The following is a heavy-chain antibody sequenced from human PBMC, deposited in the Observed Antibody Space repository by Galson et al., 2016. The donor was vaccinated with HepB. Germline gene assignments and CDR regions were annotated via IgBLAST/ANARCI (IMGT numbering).Heavy chain of an antibody. D-gene: IGHD6-25*01. CDR2: IKQDGSEK. CDR1: GFTFSGYW. J-gene: IGHJ4*02. V-gene: IGHV3-7*01. CDR3: ASAPAATESDY. Sequence: SLRLSCAASGFTFSGYWMTWVRQAPGKGLEWVANIKQDGSEKNYVDSVKGRFTISRDSAKNLVYQQMNSLRAEDTAMYYCASAPAATESDYWGQGTLVTVSP.